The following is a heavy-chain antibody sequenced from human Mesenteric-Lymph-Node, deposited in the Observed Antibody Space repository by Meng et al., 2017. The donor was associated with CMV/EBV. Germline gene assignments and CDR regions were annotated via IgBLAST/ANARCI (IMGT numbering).Heavy chain of an antibody. CDR3: AKRNCGGDCYPDY. J-gene: IGHJ4*02. V-gene: IGHV3-23*03. CDR2: IYSGESKT. D-gene: IGHD2-21*01. Sequence: GESLKISCAASGFSFSSYAMSWVRQTPGKGLQWVSVIYSGESKTFYADSVKGRFTISRDDSTDTLYLQMNSLRVEDTAVYYCAKRNCGGDCYPDYWGQGTLVTVSS. CDR1: GFSFSSYA.